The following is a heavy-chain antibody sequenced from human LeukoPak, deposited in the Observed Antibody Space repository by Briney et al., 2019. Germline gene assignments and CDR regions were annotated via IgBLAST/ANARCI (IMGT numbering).Heavy chain of an antibody. D-gene: IGHD2-15*01. CDR1: GGSLSSYY. J-gene: IGHJ6*02. Sequence: SETLSLTCTLSGGSLSSYYWSWIRQPPGKGLEWVGYIYYSGGTNYNPSRKSRVTISVDTSKNQFSLKLSSVTAAVTAVYYCARDPVGYCSGGSCHTYYYYGMDVWGQGTTVTVSS. CDR2: IYYSGGT. V-gene: IGHV4-59*01. CDR3: ARDPVGYCSGGSCHTYYYYGMDV.